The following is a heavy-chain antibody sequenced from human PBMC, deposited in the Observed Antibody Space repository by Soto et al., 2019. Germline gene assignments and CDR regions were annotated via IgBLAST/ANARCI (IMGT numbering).Heavy chain of an antibody. V-gene: IGHV4-59*08. J-gene: IGHJ5*02. CDR3: ARLPRTWFDP. CDR2: IYYSGST. CDR1: GGSISSYY. Sequence: SETLCLTCTVSGGSISSYYGSWIRQPPGKGLEWIGYIYYSGSTNYNPSLKSRVTISVDTSKNQFSLKLSSVTAADTAVYYCARLPRTWFDPWGQGTLVTVSS.